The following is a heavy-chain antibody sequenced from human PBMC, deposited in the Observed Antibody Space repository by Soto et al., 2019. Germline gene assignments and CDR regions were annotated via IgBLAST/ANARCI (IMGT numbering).Heavy chain of an antibody. D-gene: IGHD3-22*01. CDR3: ARLPTYYYDSSGYYYRNYYYYGMDV. Sequence: QVQLVQSGAEVKKPGSSVKVSCKASGGTFSSYAISWVRQAPGQGLEWMGGIIPIFGTANYAQKFQGRVTITADKSTSTAYMELGSLGSEDTAVYYCARLPTYYYDSSGYYYRNYYYYGMDVWGQGTTVTVSS. V-gene: IGHV1-69*06. J-gene: IGHJ6*02. CDR1: GGTFSSYA. CDR2: IIPIFGTA.